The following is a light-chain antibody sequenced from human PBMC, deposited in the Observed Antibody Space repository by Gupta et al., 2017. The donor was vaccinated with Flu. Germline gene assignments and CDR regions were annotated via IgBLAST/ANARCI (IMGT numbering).Light chain of an antibody. V-gene: IGKV1-39*01. J-gene: IGKJ4*01. Sequence: PSSLSASVGDRVTITVLASQSISRYLHWYQHKPGIAPKLLIYAASRVQSGVPSGFSGSGSGTDFTLTIISRQPEDFATYYCQHRNTTPLTFGEGTRVNIK. CDR1: QSISRY. CDR3: QHRNTTPLT. CDR2: AAS.